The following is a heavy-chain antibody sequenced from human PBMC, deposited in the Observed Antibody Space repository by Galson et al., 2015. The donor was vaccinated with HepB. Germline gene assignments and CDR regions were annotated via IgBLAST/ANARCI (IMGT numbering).Heavy chain of an antibody. CDR1: GFTFSSYS. CDR3: ARDKGGLTAYFDY. Sequence: SLRLFCAASGFTFSSYSMNWVRQAPGKGLEWVSSISSSSSYIYYADSVKGRFTISRDNAKNSLYLQMNSLRAEDTAVYYCARDKGGLTAYFDYWGQGTLVTVSS. CDR2: ISSSSSYI. J-gene: IGHJ4*02. D-gene: IGHD1-20*01. V-gene: IGHV3-21*01.